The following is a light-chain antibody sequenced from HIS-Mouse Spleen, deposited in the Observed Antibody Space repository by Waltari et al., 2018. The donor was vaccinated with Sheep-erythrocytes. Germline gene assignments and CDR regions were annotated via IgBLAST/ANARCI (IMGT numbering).Light chain of an antibody. CDR1: QSLSSW. CDR2: KAS. CDR3: QQYNSYSPVYT. Sequence: DIQMTQSPSTLSASVGDRVTITCRASQSLSSWFAWYQQKPGKAPKLLIYKASSLESGVPSRFSGSGSGTEFTLTISSLQPDDFATYYCQQYNSYSPVYTFGQGTKLEIK. J-gene: IGKJ2*01. V-gene: IGKV1-5*03.